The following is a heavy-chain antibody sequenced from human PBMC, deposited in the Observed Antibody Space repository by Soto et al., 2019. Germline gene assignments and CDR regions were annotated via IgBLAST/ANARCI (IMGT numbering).Heavy chain of an antibody. Sequence: SETLSLTCTVSGGSISSGGYYWSWIRQHPGKGLEWIGYIYYSGSTYYNPSLKSRVTISVDTSKNQFSLKLGSVTAADTAVYYCASAPMVRGVSKSWGMDVWGQGTTVTVSS. V-gene: IGHV4-31*03. J-gene: IGHJ6*02. CDR3: ASAPMVRGVSKSWGMDV. D-gene: IGHD3-10*01. CDR1: GGSISSGGYY. CDR2: IYYSGST.